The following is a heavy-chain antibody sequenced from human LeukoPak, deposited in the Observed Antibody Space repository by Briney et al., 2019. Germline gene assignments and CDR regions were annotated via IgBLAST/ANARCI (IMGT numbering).Heavy chain of an antibody. J-gene: IGHJ4*02. CDR3: AREAWPPGYFDY. V-gene: IGHV3-53*01. CDR1: GFTVSSNY. Sequence: QSGGSLRLSCAASGFTVSSNYMSWVRQAPGEGLEWVSVIYSGGSTYCADSVKGRFTISRDNSKNTLYLQMNSLRAEDTAVYYCAREAWPPGYFDYWGQGTLVTVSS. CDR2: IYSGGST.